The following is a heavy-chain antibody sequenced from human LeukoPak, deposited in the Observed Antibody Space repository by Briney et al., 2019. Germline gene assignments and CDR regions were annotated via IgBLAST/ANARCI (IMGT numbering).Heavy chain of an antibody. J-gene: IGHJ4*02. CDR3: ADRRFGELFSN. Sequence: KPSETLSLTCTVSGGSISSRSYYWGWIRQPPGKGLEWIGTIYYSGSTYYNPSLKSRVTISVDTSKNQFSLRLTSVTVADTAVYYCADRRFGELFSNWGQGTQVTVSS. V-gene: IGHV4-39*01. CDR1: GGSISSRSYY. CDR2: IYYSGST. D-gene: IGHD3-10*01.